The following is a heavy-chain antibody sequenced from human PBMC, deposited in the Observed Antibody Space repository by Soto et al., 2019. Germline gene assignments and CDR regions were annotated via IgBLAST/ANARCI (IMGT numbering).Heavy chain of an antibody. CDR2: IWYDGSNK. Sequence: QVQLVESGGGVVQPGRSLRLSCAASGFTFSSYGMHWVRQAPGKGLEWVAVIWYDGSNKYYADSVKGRFTISRDNSKNTLYLQMNSLRAEDTAVYYCASEVGYRGFDYGGQGTLVTVSS. CDR3: ASEVGYRGFDY. CDR1: GFTFSSYG. V-gene: IGHV3-33*01. J-gene: IGHJ4*02. D-gene: IGHD5-12*01.